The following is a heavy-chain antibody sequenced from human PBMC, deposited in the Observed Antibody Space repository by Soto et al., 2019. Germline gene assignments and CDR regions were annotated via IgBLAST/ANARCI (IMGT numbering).Heavy chain of an antibody. CDR2: IYYSGST. V-gene: IGHV4-59*08. D-gene: IGHD3-10*01. Sequence: ETLSLTCTVSGGSISSYYWSWIRQPPGKGLEWIGYIYYSGSTNYNPSLKSRVTISVDTSKNQFSLKLSSVTAADTAVYYCAKLGGSGPNWFDPWGQGTLVTVSS. CDR1: GGSISSYY. J-gene: IGHJ5*02. CDR3: AKLGGSGPNWFDP.